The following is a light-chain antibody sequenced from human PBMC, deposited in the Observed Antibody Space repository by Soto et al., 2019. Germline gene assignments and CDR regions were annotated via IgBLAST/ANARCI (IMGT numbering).Light chain of an antibody. V-gene: IGKV1-5*01. CDR1: PSISTW. CDR2: AAS. J-gene: IGKJ1*01. CDR3: LQYNSNSRT. Sequence: DIQMTQSPSTLSASVGDRVTITCRASPSISTWLAWYQQKPGKAPKLLIYAASSLESGVPSRFSGSGSGTEFTLTISSLQPDDFATYYCLQYNSNSRTFGQGTMVDIK.